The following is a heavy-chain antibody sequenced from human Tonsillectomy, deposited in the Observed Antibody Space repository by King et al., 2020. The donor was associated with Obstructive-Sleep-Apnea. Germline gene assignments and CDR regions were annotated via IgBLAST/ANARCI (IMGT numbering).Heavy chain of an antibody. CDR2: INSDGRST. V-gene: IGHV3-74*01. CDR1: GFTFSNYW. CDR3: VRRYSNIWAFDY. J-gene: IGHJ4*02. Sequence: DVQLVESGGGLVQPGGSLRLSCAASGFTFSNYWMHWVRLAPGEGPVWVSRINSDGRSTDYVGSVKGRFTISRDNAKNTLYLQMNSLRPEDTAVYYCVRRYSNIWAFDYWGQGTLVTVSS. D-gene: IGHD4-11*01.